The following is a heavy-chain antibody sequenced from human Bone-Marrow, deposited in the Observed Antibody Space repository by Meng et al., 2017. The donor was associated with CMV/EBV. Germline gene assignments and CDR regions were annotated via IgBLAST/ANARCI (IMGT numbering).Heavy chain of an antibody. CDR2: INHSGST. CDR3: ARGFGHSSSFGKHYYYYYGMDV. D-gene: IGHD6-6*01. CDR1: GGSFSGYY. V-gene: IGHV4-34*01. Sequence: SETLSLTCAVYGGSFSGYYWSWIRQPPGKGLEWIGEINHSGSTNYNPSLKSRVTISVDTSKNQFSLKLSSVTAADTAVYYCARGFGHSSSFGKHYYYYYGMDVWGQGTTATVSS. J-gene: IGHJ6*02.